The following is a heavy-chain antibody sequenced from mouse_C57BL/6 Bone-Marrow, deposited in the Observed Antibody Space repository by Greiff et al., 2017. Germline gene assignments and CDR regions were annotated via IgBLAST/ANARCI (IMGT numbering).Heavy chain of an antibody. D-gene: IGHD1-1*01. CDR2: IYPGNGDT. Sequence: QVQLQQSGAELVRPGASVKMSCKASGYTFTSYNMYWVKQTPRQGLEWIGAIYPGNGDTSYNQKFKGKATLTVDKSSSTAYMQLSSLTSEDSAVYFCARGGFYYYGSSFHWYFDVWGTGTTVTVSS. J-gene: IGHJ1*03. V-gene: IGHV1-12*01. CDR3: ARGGFYYYGSSFHWYFDV. CDR1: GYTFTSYN.